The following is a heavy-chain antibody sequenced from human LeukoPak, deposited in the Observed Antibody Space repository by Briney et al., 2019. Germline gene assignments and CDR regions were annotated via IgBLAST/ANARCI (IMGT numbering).Heavy chain of an antibody. CDR1: GYTFTSYG. Sequence: SVKVSCKASGYTFTSYGISWVRQAPGQGLEWMGWIIPIFGTANYAQKFQGRVTITTDESTSTAYMELSSLRSEDTAVYYCASRQIAVAGTTFGEYFQHWGQGTLVTVSS. V-gene: IGHV1-69*05. CDR3: ASRQIAVAGTTFGEYFQH. CDR2: IIPIFGTA. J-gene: IGHJ1*01. D-gene: IGHD6-19*01.